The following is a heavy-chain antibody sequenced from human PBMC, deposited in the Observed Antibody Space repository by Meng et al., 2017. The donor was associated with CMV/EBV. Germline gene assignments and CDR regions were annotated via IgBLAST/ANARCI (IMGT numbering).Heavy chain of an antibody. D-gene: IGHD3-22*01. V-gene: IGHV3-73*01. CDR3: TRQGPHGSSGYYYVV. Sequence: GRSLRPSCAAAGFTFSGSTIHWVSHAAGKGLGWVGRIRSKVNSDATAYAASVKGRFTISRDDSKNTTYLQMNSLKTKDTAVYYCTRQGPHGSSGYYYVVWGQGTLVTVSS. CDR2: IRSKVNSDAT. CDR1: GFTFSGST. J-gene: IGHJ4*02.